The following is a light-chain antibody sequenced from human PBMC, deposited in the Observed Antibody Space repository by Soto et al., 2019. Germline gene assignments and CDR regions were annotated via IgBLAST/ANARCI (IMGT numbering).Light chain of an antibody. CDR1: SSDVGGYNY. V-gene: IGLV2-8*01. Sequence: QSALTQPPSASGSPGQSVTISCTGTSSDVGGYNYVSWYQQHPGKAPKLMISEVSKRPSGVPDRFSGSKSGNTASLTVSGLQTEDEAAYYCSSYAGSINWVFGGGTKLTVL. CDR2: EVS. CDR3: SSYAGSINWV. J-gene: IGLJ3*02.